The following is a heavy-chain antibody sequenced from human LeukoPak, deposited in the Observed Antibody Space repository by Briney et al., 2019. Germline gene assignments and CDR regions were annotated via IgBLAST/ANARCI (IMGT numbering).Heavy chain of an antibody. CDR1: GGSFSGYY. D-gene: IGHD2-15*01. CDR3: ARVAGYYFDY. J-gene: IGHJ4*02. Sequence: SETLSLTCAVYGGSFSGYYWSWIRQPPGKGLEWIGEINHSGSTNYNPSLKSRVTISVDTSKNQFSLKLSSVTAADTAVYYCARVAGYYFDYWGQGTLVTVSS. CDR2: INHSGST. V-gene: IGHV4-34*01.